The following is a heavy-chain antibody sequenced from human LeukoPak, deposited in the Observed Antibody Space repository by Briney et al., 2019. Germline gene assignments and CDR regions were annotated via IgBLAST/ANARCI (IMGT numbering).Heavy chain of an antibody. V-gene: IGHV4-61*08. D-gene: IGHD1-26*01. Sequence: SETLSLTCTVSGGSVDTIDYYWSWIRQPPGKGLERIGYMYHTGSSIYSPSLKSRLTISVDTSKNQFSLNLSSMTAADTAVYYCAGDQGGSAHRHAFDIWGQGTLVTVSS. J-gene: IGHJ3*02. CDR1: GGSVDTIDYY. CDR3: AGDQGGSAHRHAFDI. CDR2: MYHTGSS.